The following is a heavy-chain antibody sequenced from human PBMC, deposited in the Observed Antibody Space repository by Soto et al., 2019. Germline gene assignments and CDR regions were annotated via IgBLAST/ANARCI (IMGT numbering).Heavy chain of an antibody. V-gene: IGHV4-30-4*01. CDR1: GGSISDGAYY. CDR3: ASGLSGDKVDQ. J-gene: IGHJ4*02. D-gene: IGHD2-21*01. CDR2: IYDSGNT. Sequence: QVQLQESGPGLVKPSQTLSLTCTVSGGSISDGAYYWSWIRQPPGKGLEWIGHIYDSGNTYNNPSLKSRLTLSVDTSKNPFSLNLNSVTAADTAVYYCASGLSGDKVDQWGQGTLVTVSS.